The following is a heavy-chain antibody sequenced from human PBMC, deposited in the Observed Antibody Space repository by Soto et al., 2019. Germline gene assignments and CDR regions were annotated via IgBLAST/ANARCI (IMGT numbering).Heavy chain of an antibody. J-gene: IGHJ4*02. V-gene: IGHV3-74*01. CDR1: GFTFSSYW. CDR3: ARDATLHYYGSGSQGGYFDY. D-gene: IGHD3-10*01. Sequence: GGSLRLSCAASGFTFSSYWRHWVRQAPGKGLVWVSRINSDGSSTSYADSVKGRFTISRDNAKNTLYLQMNSLRAEDTAVYYCARDATLHYYGSGSQGGYFDYWGQGTLVTVSS. CDR2: INSDGSST.